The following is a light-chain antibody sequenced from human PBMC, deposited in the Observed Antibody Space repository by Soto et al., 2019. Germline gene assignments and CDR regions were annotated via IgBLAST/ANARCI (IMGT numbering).Light chain of an antibody. Sequence: QSVLTQPPSASGTPGQRVTISCSGSSSNIGSNAVNWYRQLPGTAPKLLIYTTNQRPAGVPARFSGSKSGTSASLAISGLQSEDEADYYCAAWDGSLNVYVFGTATKVTVL. CDR3: AAWDGSLNVYV. V-gene: IGLV1-44*01. CDR2: TTN. CDR1: SSNIGSNA. J-gene: IGLJ1*01.